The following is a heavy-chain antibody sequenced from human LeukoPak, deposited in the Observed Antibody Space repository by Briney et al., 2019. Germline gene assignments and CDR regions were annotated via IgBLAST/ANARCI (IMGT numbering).Heavy chain of an antibody. D-gene: IGHD4-17*01. J-gene: IGHJ4*02. Sequence: SETLSLTCSVSGYSISSGYYWGWIRQPPGRGLEWIGSLFQSGSPYYNPSLSSRVTISVDRSKNHVSLELNSVTAADTAVYYCARDRRDYGDYRLGGRTYFFDYWGQGVLVTVSS. CDR1: GYSISSGYY. CDR3: ARDRRDYGDYRLGGRTYFFDY. CDR2: LFQSGSP. V-gene: IGHV4-38-2*02.